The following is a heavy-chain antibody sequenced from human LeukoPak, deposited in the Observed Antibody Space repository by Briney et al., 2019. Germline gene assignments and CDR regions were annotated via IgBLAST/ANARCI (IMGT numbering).Heavy chain of an antibody. Sequence: SGGSLRLSCAASGITFSDHYMDWVRQAPGKGLEWIGRSRNEGHSYSTDFAASVRGRASLSRDHSGNSLYLQINSLRTDDTAVYYCVALLRGIGYWGQGTLVTVSS. CDR1: GITFSDHY. J-gene: IGHJ4*02. CDR2: SRNEGHSYST. D-gene: IGHD3-10*01. V-gene: IGHV3-72*01. CDR3: VALLRGIGY.